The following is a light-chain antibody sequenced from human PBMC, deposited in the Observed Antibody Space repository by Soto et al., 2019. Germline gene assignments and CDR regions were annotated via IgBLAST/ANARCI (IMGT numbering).Light chain of an antibody. Sequence: DIQMTQSPSSLSASVGDRVTITCRASQTISNYLNWYQQKPGKAPVLLIFAASSLQSGVPSRFSGSRSGRNFTLAISSLQPADSAIYYCQQPYSGPPTFGRGTKVEI. V-gene: IGKV1-39*01. CDR2: AAS. CDR3: QQPYSGPPT. CDR1: QTISNY. J-gene: IGKJ1*01.